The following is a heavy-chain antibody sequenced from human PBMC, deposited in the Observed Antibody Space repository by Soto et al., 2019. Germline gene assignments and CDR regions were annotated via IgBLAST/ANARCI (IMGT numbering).Heavy chain of an antibody. CDR2: IYYSGST. J-gene: IGHJ5*02. V-gene: IGHV4-31*03. CDR3: ARGRLPGYYDSSGYYRNWFDP. D-gene: IGHD3-22*01. Sequence: QVQLQESGPGLVKPSQTLSLTCTVSGGSISSGGYYWSWIRQHPGKGLEWIGYIYYSGSTYYNPSLKIRVTISVDTSKNQFSLKLSSVTAADTSVYYCARGRLPGYYDSSGYYRNWFDPWGQGTLVTVSS. CDR1: GGSISSGGYY.